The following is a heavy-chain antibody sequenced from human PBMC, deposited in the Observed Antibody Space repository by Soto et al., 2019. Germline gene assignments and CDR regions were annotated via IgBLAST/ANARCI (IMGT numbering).Heavy chain of an antibody. CDR3: ARVARGTATTVVDAFDI. CDR2: MSHSGGT. Sequence: QVQLQQWGAGLLKPSETLSLTCAVYGGFVSSGSYYGSWIRQPPGKGLEWIGEMSHSGGTHFNPSLKRLGTISVDTSKKQFSLKMSSVTAADTALYYCARVARGTATTVVDAFDIWGPGTMVTVSS. CDR1: GGFVSSGSYY. V-gene: IGHV4-34*01. D-gene: IGHD1-1*01. J-gene: IGHJ3*02.